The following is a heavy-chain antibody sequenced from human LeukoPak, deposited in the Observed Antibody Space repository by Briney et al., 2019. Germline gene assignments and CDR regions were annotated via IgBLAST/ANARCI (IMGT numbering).Heavy chain of an antibody. V-gene: IGHV3-7*01. Sequence: PGGSLRLSCAPSGFTFSSYWMSWVRQAPGKGLEWVANIKQDGSAKYYVDSVKGRFTISRDTAKNSLYLQINSLRAEDTAVYYCARGDTMVRGVIKAYYYYYMEVWGKGTTVTVSS. D-gene: IGHD3-10*01. CDR3: ARGDTMVRGVIKAYYYYYMEV. J-gene: IGHJ6*03. CDR2: IKQDGSAK. CDR1: GFTFSSYW.